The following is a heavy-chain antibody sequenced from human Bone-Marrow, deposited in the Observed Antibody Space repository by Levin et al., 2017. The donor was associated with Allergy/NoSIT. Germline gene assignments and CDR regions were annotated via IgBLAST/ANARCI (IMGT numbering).Heavy chain of an antibody. D-gene: IGHD6-19*01. J-gene: IGHJ4*02. Sequence: GESLKISCAASGFPFSSYAMSWVRQAPGKGLEWVATISGSGAGTDYAESVKGRFTISRDKSKNTLSLQMNSLRAEDTAVYYYAKEPGYSIGWGIDHWGQGTLVTVSS. CDR1: GFPFSSYA. CDR3: AKEPGYSIGWGIDH. CDR2: ISGSGAGT. V-gene: IGHV3-23*01.